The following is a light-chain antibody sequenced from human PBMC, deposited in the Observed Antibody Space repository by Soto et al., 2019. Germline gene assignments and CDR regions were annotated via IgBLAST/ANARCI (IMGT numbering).Light chain of an antibody. CDR3: QQCHSYSLT. Sequence: DIQMTQSPSTLSASVGDRVTITCRASQSIRSRLAWYQQKPGQAPKLLIYEASSLDSGVPSRFSGRGSGTEFTLTITSLQPDDSATYYCQQCHSYSLTFGGGTKVEIK. J-gene: IGKJ4*01. CDR1: QSIRSR. V-gene: IGKV1-5*03. CDR2: EAS.